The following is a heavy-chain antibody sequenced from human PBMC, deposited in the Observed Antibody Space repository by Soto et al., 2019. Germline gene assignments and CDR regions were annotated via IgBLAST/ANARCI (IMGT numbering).Heavy chain of an antibody. CDR3: ARAPYYYDSSGYYSYGMDV. CDR1: GFTFSSYG. CDR2: IWYDGSNK. J-gene: IGHJ6*02. D-gene: IGHD3-22*01. Sequence: QVQLVESGGGVVQPGGSLRLSCAASGFTFSSYGMHWVRQAPGKGLEWVAVIWYDGSNKYYADSVKGRFTISRDNSKNTLYLQMNSLRAEDTAVYYCARAPYYYDSSGYYSYGMDVWGQGTTVTVSS. V-gene: IGHV3-33*01.